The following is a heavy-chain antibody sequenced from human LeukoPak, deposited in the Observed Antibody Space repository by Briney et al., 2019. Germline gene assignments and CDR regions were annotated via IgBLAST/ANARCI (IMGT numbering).Heavy chain of an antibody. V-gene: IGHV4-59*01. J-gene: IGHJ5*02. Sequence: PSGTLSHTPVLRRGSTSRYNWSRMRDPPAERKEWIGYIYYSGNTYYNPSLKSRVTISVDTSKNQFSLNLSSVTAADTAVYYCARDPGVVDHNWFDPWGQGTLVTVSS. CDR3: ARDPGVVDHNWFDP. D-gene: IGHD2-2*01. CDR1: RGSTSRYN. CDR2: IYYSGNT.